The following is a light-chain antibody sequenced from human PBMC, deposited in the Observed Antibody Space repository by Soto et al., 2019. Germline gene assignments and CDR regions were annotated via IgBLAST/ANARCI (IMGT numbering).Light chain of an antibody. J-gene: IGLJ3*02. Sequence: QSALTQPASVSGSPGQSITISCTGTSSDVGGYNYVSWYQQHPGKAPKLMIYEVSNRPSGVPDRFSASKSGNTASLTISGLQAEDEADYHCCSYAGSFTWVFGGGTKVTVL. CDR2: EVS. CDR1: SSDVGGYNY. V-gene: IGLV2-14*01. CDR3: CSYAGSFTWV.